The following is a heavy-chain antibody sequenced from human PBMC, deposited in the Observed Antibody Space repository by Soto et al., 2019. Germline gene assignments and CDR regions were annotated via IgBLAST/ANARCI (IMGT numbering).Heavy chain of an antibody. V-gene: IGHV1-69*01. CDR3: ASGASRWYPYFFDS. CDR1: EGTFNSHA. J-gene: IGHJ4*02. CDR2: IIPYYNTL. Sequence: QAQVVQSGAEVRKPGSSVKLSCKASEGTFNSHAIAWVRQAPGQGLEWMGGIIPYYNTLNYAQKFQDRVTITADDSTNTAYMELSSLRSDDTAVYFCASGASRWYPYFFDSWAQGTLVTVSS. D-gene: IGHD6-13*01.